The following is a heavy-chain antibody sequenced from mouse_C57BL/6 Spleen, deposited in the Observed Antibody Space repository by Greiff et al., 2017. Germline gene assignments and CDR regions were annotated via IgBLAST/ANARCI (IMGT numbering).Heavy chain of an antibody. CDR2: ISSGSSTI. CDR1: GFTFSDYG. Sequence: EVKVEESGGGLVKPGGSLKLSCAASGFTFSDYGMHWVRQAPEKGLEWVAYISSGSSTIYYADTVKGRFTISRDNAKNTLFLQMTSLRSEDTAMYYCARDNWDWYFDVWGTGTTVTVSS. CDR3: ARDNWDWYFDV. J-gene: IGHJ1*03. V-gene: IGHV5-17*01. D-gene: IGHD4-1*01.